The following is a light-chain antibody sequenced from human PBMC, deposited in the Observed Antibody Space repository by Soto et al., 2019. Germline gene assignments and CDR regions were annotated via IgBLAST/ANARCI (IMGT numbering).Light chain of an antibody. Sequence: QSALTQPRSVSGSPGQSVTISCTGASSDVGGYNYVSWYQQHPGKAPKVMIYDVSKWPSGVPDRFSGSKSGNTASLTISGLQAEDEADYYCCSYAGSHTYVVFGGGTKVTVL. V-gene: IGLV2-11*01. CDR1: SSDVGGYNY. CDR3: CSYAGSHTYVV. CDR2: DVS. J-gene: IGLJ2*01.